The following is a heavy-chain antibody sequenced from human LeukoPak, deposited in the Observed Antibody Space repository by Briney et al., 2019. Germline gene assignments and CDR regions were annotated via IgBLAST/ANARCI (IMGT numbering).Heavy chain of an antibody. CDR2: IYSGGST. V-gene: IGHV3-53*01. J-gene: IGHJ6*02. D-gene: IGHD3-10*01. CDR1: GFTVSSNY. Sequence: PGGSLRLSCAASGFTVSSNYMSWVRQAPGKGLEWVSVIYSGGSTYYADSVKGRFTISRDNSKNTLYLQMNSLRAEDTAVYYCAREKGYYAPRNYYNVDYYGMDVWGQGTTVTVSS. CDR3: AREKGYYAPRNYYNVDYYGMDV.